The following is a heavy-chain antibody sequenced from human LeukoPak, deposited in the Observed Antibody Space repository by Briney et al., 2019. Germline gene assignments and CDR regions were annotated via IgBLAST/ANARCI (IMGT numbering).Heavy chain of an antibody. CDR2: IYSGGAT. CDR3: VSQKWLYAFDI. CDR1: GLTVNSNY. J-gene: IGHJ3*02. V-gene: IGHV3-53*01. D-gene: IGHD5-24*01. Sequence: GGSLRLSCVASGLTVNSNYMSWVRQAPGKGLEWVSAIYSGGATYYADSVKGRFTVSRDDSKNTLYLQMYRLRVEDTAMYYCVSQKWLYAFDIWGQGTMVTVS.